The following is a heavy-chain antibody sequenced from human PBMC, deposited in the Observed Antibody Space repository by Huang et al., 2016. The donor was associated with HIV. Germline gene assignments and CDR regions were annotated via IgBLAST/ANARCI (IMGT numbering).Heavy chain of an antibody. Sequence: QLLLQESGPGLVKPSEALALTCAVSGGSIRSSDYHWGWIRQPPGKGLEWIGSSYYKGSTHYRPSLKRRVTIAVDTSKNLFFLNLTSMTAADTAVYYCARHREGPVAYYSGWGSHLNYMDVWGRGRTVVVSS. V-gene: IGHV4-39*01. CDR1: GGSIRSSDYH. CDR3: ARHREGPVAYYSGWGSHLNYMDV. CDR2: SYYKGST. D-gene: IGHD3-10*01. J-gene: IGHJ6*03.